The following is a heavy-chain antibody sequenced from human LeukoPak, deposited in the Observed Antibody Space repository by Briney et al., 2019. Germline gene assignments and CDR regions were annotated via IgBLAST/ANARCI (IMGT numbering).Heavy chain of an antibody. CDR1: GYPFTKFY. CDR2: MSPNGDST. J-gene: IGHJ5*02. Sequence: ASVKLSCKASGYPFTKFYMHWVRQAPGHGLEWMGLMSPNGDSTLYSQKFQGRVTMTRDTSTSTDYMELSSLRSEDTVVYYCARDNSDTVKGECSGACYWWFDPWGQGTLVTVSS. CDR3: ARDNSDTVKGECSGACYWWFDP. V-gene: IGHV1-46*01. D-gene: IGHD6-19*01.